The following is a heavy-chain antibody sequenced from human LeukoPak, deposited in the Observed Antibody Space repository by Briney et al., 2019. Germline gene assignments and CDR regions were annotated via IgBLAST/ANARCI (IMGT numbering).Heavy chain of an antibody. CDR3: ARESYDFWSGPLGY. V-gene: IGHV3-30-3*01. CDR1: GFTFSSYA. Sequence: GGSLRLSCAASGFTFSSYAMHWVRQAPGKGLEWVAVISYDGSNRYYADSVKGRFTISRDNAKNSLYLQMNSLRAEDTAVYYCARESYDFWSGPLGYWGQGTLVTVSS. CDR2: ISYDGSNR. J-gene: IGHJ4*02. D-gene: IGHD3-3*01.